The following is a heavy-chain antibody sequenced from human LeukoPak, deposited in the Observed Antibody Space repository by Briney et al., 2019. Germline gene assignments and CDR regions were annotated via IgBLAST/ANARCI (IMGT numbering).Heavy chain of an antibody. CDR1: GYTFTSYD. J-gene: IGHJ4*02. Sequence: GASVKVSCKASGYTFTSYDINWVRQAPGQGLEWMGGIIPIFGTANYAQKFQGRVTITADESTSTAYMELSSLRSEDTAVYYCARSTYYYDSSGSIRCRAYDYWGQGTLVTVSS. D-gene: IGHD3-22*01. V-gene: IGHV1-69*13. CDR2: IIPIFGTA. CDR3: ARSTYYYDSSGSIRCRAYDY.